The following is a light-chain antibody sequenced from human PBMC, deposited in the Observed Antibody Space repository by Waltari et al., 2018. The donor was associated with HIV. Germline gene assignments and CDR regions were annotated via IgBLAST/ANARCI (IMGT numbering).Light chain of an antibody. J-gene: IGLJ2*01. CDR2: DVS. CDR3: CSYAGSYTLRV. Sequence: QSVLTQPRSVSGSPGQSVTISCTGTSTDVGAYNYVSWYQQHPGKAPKLMIYDVSKRPSGVPDRFSGSKSGNTASLTISGLQAEDEADYYCCSYAGSYTLRVFGGGTKLTVL. V-gene: IGLV2-11*01. CDR1: STDVGAYNY.